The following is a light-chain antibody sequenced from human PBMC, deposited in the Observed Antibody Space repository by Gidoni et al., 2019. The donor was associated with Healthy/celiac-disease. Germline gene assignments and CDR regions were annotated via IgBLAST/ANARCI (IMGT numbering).Light chain of an antibody. CDR3: QQRSNWPPST. V-gene: IGKV3-11*01. CDR1: QSVSSY. Sequence: EIVLTPSPATLSLSPGDSSTLSCSASQSVSSYLSWYQQKPGQAPRLLSYDASNRATGIPARFSGSGSGTDFTLTISSLEPEDFAVYYCQQRSNWPPSTFGQGTKLEIK. CDR2: DAS. J-gene: IGKJ2*02.